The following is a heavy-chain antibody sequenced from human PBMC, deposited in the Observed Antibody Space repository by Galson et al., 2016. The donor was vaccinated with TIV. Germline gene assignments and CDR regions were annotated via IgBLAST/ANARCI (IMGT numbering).Heavy chain of an antibody. CDR1: EFTFNLFS. Sequence: SLRLSCAASEFTFNLFSMTWVRQAPGKGLEWVSYIAGGGSVVDYADSVKGRFTISRDNTKNSVFLQMNSLRVDDTAVYYCARVGNYKNYALDVWGQGTTVTVSS. J-gene: IGHJ6*02. V-gene: IGHV3-48*04. CDR3: ARVGNYKNYALDV. CDR2: IAGGGSVV. D-gene: IGHD1-7*01.